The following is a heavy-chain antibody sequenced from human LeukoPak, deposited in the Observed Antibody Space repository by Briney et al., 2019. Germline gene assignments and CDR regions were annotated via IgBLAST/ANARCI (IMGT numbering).Heavy chain of an antibody. J-gene: IGHJ5*02. D-gene: IGHD6-19*01. CDR2: IKSKTDGGTT. CDR3: TTDDSSGWYRWFDP. CDR1: GFTFSNAW. V-gene: IGHV3-15*01. Sequence: PGGSLRLSCAASGFTFSNAWMSWVHQTPRKRLEWVGRIKSKTDGGTTDYAAPVKGRFTISRDDSKNTLYLQMNSLKTEDTAVYYCTTDDSSGWYRWFDPWGQGTLVTVSS.